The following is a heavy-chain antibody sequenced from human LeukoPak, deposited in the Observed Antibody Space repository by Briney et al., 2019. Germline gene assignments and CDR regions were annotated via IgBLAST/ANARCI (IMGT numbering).Heavy chain of an antibody. V-gene: IGHV3-7*05. CDR2: INQDGSEK. CDR1: GFSFNSYW. CDR3: TTVYSRLTDY. D-gene: IGHD6-13*01. Sequence: AGGSLRLSCAASGFSFNSYWINWVRQAPGKGLEWLASINQDGSEKYYVDSVKGRFTFSRDNAKNSLYLQMNSLRAEDTAVYYCTTVYSRLTDYWGQGTVVTVSS. J-gene: IGHJ4*02.